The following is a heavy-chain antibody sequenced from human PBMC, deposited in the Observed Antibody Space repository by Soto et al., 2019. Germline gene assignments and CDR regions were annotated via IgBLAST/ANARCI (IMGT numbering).Heavy chain of an antibody. CDR2: INAGSGNT. CDR3: ARVSHEYGSGSSIDY. D-gene: IGHD3-10*01. CDR1: GYTFTSYA. V-gene: IGHV1-3*01. Sequence: ASVKVSCKASGYTFTSYAMHWVRQAPGQRLEWIGWINAGSGNTKYSQKFQGRVTITRDTSTSTAYMELSSLRSEDTAVYYCARVSHEYGSGSSIDYWGQGTLVTVSS. J-gene: IGHJ4*02.